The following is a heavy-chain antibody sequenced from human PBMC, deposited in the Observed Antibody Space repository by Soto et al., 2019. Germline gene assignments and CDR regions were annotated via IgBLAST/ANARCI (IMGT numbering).Heavy chain of an antibody. Sequence: QVQLQESGPGLVKPSETLSLTCTVSGGSISSDYWSWIRQPPGKGLEWLGYMYYSGSNEYNPSLKSRVTISADTSRNQFSLKLTSVTAADTAVYYCARMGGYDPSWDDHWGLGTLFTVSS. D-gene: IGHD3-22*01. CDR3: ARMGGYDPSWDDH. CDR1: GGSISSDY. V-gene: IGHV4-59*01. J-gene: IGHJ5*02. CDR2: MYYSGSN.